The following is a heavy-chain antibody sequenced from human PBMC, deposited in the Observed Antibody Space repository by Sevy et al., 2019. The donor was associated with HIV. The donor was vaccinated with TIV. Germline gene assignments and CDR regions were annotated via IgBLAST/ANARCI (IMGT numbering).Heavy chain of an antibody. CDR3: ARDPRTFYYDSSGYGHDY. J-gene: IGHJ4*02. V-gene: IGHV1-18*01. Sequence: ASVKVSCKASGYTFTSYGISWVRQAPGQGLEWMGWISANNGNTNYEQKFQGRVTMTTDTSTTTAYMELRSLRSDDTAVYYCARDPRTFYYDSSGYGHDYWGQGTLVTVSS. CDR2: ISANNGNT. CDR1: GYTFTSYG. D-gene: IGHD3-22*01.